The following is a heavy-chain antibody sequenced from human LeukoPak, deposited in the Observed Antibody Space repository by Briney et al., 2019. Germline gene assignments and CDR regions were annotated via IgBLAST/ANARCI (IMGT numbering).Heavy chain of an antibody. Sequence: SETLSLTCDVSGGSVTSTNWWTWFRQPPGKGLEWIGEVHLDGRTNYNPSLKSRLVMSADLPENHVSLKLTSVTAADTAVYYCAREGGFYRPLDYSGQGTLVTVSS. CDR1: GGSVTSTNW. J-gene: IGHJ4*02. V-gene: IGHV4-4*02. CDR3: AREGGFYRPLDY. CDR2: VHLDGRT. D-gene: IGHD6-25*01.